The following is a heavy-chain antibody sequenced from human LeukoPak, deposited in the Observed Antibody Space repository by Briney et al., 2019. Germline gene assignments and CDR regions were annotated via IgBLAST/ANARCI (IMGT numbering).Heavy chain of an antibody. D-gene: IGHD6-6*01. CDR3: ARDGWDIAARPVGVRNWFDP. CDR2: IYYSGST. CDR1: GGSISSSSYY. Sequence: SETLSLTCTVSGGSISSSSYYWGWIRQPPGKGLEWIGSIYYSGSTYYNPSLKSRVTISVDTSKNQFSLKLSSVTAADTAVYYCARDGWDIAARPVGVRNWFDPWGQGTLVTVSS. V-gene: IGHV4-39*07. J-gene: IGHJ5*02.